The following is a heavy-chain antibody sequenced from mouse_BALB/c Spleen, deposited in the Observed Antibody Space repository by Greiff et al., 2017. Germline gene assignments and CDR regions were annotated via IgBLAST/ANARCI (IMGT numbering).Heavy chain of an antibody. D-gene: IGHD2-14*01. CDR2: INPYNGDT. Sequence: EVKLQESGPELVKPGASVKISCKASGYSFTGYFMNWVMQSHGKSLEWIGRINPYNGDTFYNQKFKGKATLTVDKSSSTAHMELRSLASEDSAVYYCAYYRYDGAWFAYWGQGTLVTVSA. CDR1: GYSFTGYF. V-gene: IGHV1-20*02. J-gene: IGHJ3*01. CDR3: AYYRYDGAWFAY.